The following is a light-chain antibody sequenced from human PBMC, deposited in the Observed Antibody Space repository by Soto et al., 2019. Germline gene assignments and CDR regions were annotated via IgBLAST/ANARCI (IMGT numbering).Light chain of an antibody. J-gene: IGLJ3*02. CDR1: SSDICAYNY. V-gene: IGLV2-8*01. Sequence: QSALTQPPSASGSPGQSVTISCTGSSSDICAYNYVSWYQQHPGNAPKLILHEVSQRPSGVPDRFSGSKSGNTASLTVSGLQAEDEADYYCSVFAGSNDRWVFGGGTKLTVL. CDR3: SVFAGSNDRWV. CDR2: EVS.